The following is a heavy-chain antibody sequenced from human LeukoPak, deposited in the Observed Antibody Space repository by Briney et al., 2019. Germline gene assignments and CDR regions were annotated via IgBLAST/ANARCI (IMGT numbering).Heavy chain of an antibody. D-gene: IGHD5-12*01. CDR2: ISGSGGST. Sequence: GGSLRLSCAASGFAFSSYGMSWVRQAPGKGLEWVSAISGSGGSTYYADSVKGRFTISRDNSKNTLYLQMNSLRAEDTAVYYCAKDHQPDGYDALPAGYWGQGTLVTVSS. J-gene: IGHJ4*02. CDR3: AKDHQPDGYDALPAGY. CDR1: GFAFSSYG. V-gene: IGHV3-23*01.